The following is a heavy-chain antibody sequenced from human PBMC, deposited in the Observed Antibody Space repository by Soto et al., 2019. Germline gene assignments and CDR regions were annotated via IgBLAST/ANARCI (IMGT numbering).Heavy chain of an antibody. J-gene: IGHJ6*02. D-gene: IGHD3-3*01. V-gene: IGHV4-39*01. CDR1: GGSISSSSYY. CDR2: IYYSGST. Sequence: SETLSLTCTVSGGSISSSSYYWGWIRQPPGKGLEWIGSIYYSGSTYYNPSLKSRVTISVDTSKNQFSLKLSSVTAADTAVYYCASPRFSDYYGMDVWGQGTTVTVS. CDR3: ASPRFSDYYGMDV.